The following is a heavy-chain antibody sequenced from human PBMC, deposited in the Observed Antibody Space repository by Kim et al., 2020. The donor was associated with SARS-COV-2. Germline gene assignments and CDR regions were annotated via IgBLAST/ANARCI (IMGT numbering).Heavy chain of an antibody. CDR2: ISGSGGST. V-gene: IGHV3-23*01. CDR1: GFTFSSYA. J-gene: IGHJ4*02. CDR3: AKLNYYDSSGSVDY. D-gene: IGHD3-22*01. Sequence: GGSLRLSCAASGFTFSSYAMSWVRQAPGKGLEWVSAISGSGGSTYYADSVKGRFTISRDNSKNTLYLQMNSLRAEDTAVYYCAKLNYYDSSGSVDYWGQGTLVTVSS.